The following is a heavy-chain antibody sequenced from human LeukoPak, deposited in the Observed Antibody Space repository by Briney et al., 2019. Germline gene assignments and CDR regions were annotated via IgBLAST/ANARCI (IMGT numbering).Heavy chain of an antibody. Sequence: GASVKVSCKASGYTFTGYYMHWVRQAPGQGLEWMGWINPNSGGTNYAQKFQGRVTMTRDTSISTAYMELSRLRSDDTAVYYCARVGDGRRYYYDSSGYSYYFDYWGQGTLVTVSS. CDR1: GYTFTGYY. D-gene: IGHD3-22*01. CDR2: INPNSGGT. J-gene: IGHJ4*02. CDR3: ARVGDGRRYYYDSSGYSYYFDY. V-gene: IGHV1-2*02.